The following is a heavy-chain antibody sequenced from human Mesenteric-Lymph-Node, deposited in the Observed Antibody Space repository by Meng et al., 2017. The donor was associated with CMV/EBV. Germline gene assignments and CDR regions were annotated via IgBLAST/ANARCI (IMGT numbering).Heavy chain of an antibody. V-gene: IGHV3-21*01. CDR3: VREDGVDAYCGNRFDP. D-gene: IGHD2-21*01. Sequence: GESLKISCEASGFTFSSYFSSYNMNWVRQAPGKGLEWVSSISGDSTYIYYGDSVKGRFTISRDNAKNSLYLQMNTLRVEDTAVYYCVREDGVDAYCGNRFDPWGQGTMVTVSS. CDR1: GFTFSSYFSSYN. CDR2: ISGDSTYI. J-gene: IGHJ5*02.